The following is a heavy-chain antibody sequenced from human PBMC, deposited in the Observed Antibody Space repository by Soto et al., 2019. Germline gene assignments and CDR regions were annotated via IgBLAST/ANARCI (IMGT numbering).Heavy chain of an antibody. V-gene: IGHV1-69*13. CDR2: IIPIFGTA. CDR3: ARSRAIAVAGMIYFDY. Sequence: ASVKVSCKASGGTFSSYAISWVRQAPGQGLEWMGGIIPIFGTANYAQKFQGRVTITADESTSTAYMELSSLRSEDTAVYYCARSRAIAVAGMIYFDYWGQGTLVTVSS. D-gene: IGHD6-19*01. CDR1: GGTFSSYA. J-gene: IGHJ4*02.